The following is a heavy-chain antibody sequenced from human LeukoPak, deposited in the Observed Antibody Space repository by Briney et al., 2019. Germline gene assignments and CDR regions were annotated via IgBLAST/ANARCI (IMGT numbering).Heavy chain of an antibody. CDR3: TELVGATRGIDS. CDR1: GFTFSNAW. CDR2: IKSKTNGGTT. V-gene: IGHV3-15*01. J-gene: IGHJ4*02. D-gene: IGHD1-26*01. Sequence: GGSLRLSCAASGFTFSNAWMTWVRQAPGKGLEWVGRIKSKTNGGTTDYAAPVKGRFTISRDDSKNTLYLQMNSLKTEDTAMYYCTELVGATRGIDSWGQGTLVTVSS.